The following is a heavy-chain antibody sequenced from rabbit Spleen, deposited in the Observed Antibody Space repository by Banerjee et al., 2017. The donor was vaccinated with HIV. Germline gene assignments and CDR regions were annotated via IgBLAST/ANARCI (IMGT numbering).Heavy chain of an antibody. D-gene: IGHD5-1*01. CDR1: GFSFSNKAV. V-gene: IGHV1S45*01. J-gene: IGHJ4*01. CDR3: ARDLVAAIGWNFDL. CDR2: INAVTGKA. Sequence: QERLVESGGGLVQPEGSLTLTCTASGFSFSNKAVMCWVRQAPGKGLEWIACINAVTGKAVYASWAKGRFTFSKTSSTTVTLQMTGLTAADTATYFCARDLVAAIGWNFDLWGQGTLVTVS.